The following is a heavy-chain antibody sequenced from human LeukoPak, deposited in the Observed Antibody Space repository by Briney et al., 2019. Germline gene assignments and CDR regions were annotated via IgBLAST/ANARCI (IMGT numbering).Heavy chain of an antibody. Sequence: GGSLRLSCEVSGFTFSSYVMSWVRQAPGKGLEWVSALSSSGGDTSYEDSVKGRFTISRDNSKNTLYLQMSSLRAEDTAVYYCAKLYSGRIFDVWGQGTIVTVSP. CDR2: LSSSGGDT. CDR1: GFTFSSYV. CDR3: AKLYSGRIFDV. V-gene: IGHV3-23*01. J-gene: IGHJ3*01. D-gene: IGHD3-10*01.